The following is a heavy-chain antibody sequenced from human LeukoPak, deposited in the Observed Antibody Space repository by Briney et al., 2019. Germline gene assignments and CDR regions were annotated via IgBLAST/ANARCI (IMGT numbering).Heavy chain of an antibody. D-gene: IGHD2-8*01. CDR2: IKQDGSEK. Sequence: PGGSLRLSCAASGFTFSNYGMSWVRQVPGKGLEWVANIKQDGSEKNYVDSVKGRFTISRDNAKNPLYLQMNSLRAEDTAVYYCAGSAPYCTNGVCYLNWFDPWGQGTLVTVSS. J-gene: IGHJ5*02. CDR1: GFTFSNYG. V-gene: IGHV3-7*01. CDR3: AGSAPYCTNGVCYLNWFDP.